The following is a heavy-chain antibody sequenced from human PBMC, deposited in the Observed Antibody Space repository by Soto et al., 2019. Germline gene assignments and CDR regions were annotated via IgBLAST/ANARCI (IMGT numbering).Heavy chain of an antibody. CDR3: ARDLFGSGWPYYFDL. CDR1: GFTVSSHY. V-gene: IGHV3-66*01. Sequence: EVQLVESGGGLVQPGGSLRLSCAASGFTVSSHYMTWVRQAPGKGLDWVSSIYSDGTTYYAKSVKGKFTISRDISKNMLYLQMNSLIVEDTAVYYCARDLFGSGWPYYFDLWGQGNLVTVSS. D-gene: IGHD6-19*01. CDR2: IYSDGTT. J-gene: IGHJ4*02.